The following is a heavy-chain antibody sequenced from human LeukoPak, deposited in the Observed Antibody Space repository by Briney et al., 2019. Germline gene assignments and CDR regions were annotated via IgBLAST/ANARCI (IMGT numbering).Heavy chain of an antibody. J-gene: IGHJ5*02. CDR1: GGSISSYY. CDR2: IYYSGST. CDR3: ARDGGQYCSGGSCYAGGWFDP. Sequence: PSETLSLTCTVSGGSISSYYWSWIRQPPGKGLEWIGYIYYSGSTYYNPSLKSRVTISVDTAKNQFSLKLSSVTAADTAVYYCARDGGQYCSGGSCYAGGWFDPWGQGTLVTVSS. D-gene: IGHD2-15*01. V-gene: IGHV4-59*12.